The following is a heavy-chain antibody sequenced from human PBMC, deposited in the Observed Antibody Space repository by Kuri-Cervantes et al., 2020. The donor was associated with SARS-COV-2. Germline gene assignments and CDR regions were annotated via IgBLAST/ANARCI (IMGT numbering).Heavy chain of an antibody. J-gene: IGHJ4*02. D-gene: IGHD3-22*01. Sequence: GGSLRLSCAASGFTFSSYAMSWVRQAPGKGLEWVSVISASGASTYYADSVKGRFTISRDNSKNTLYLQMNSLRAEDTAVYYCARDLYYYDSSGYYDYWGQGTLVTVSS. V-gene: IGHV3-23*01. CDR2: ISASGAST. CDR3: ARDLYYYDSSGYYDY. CDR1: GFTFSSYA.